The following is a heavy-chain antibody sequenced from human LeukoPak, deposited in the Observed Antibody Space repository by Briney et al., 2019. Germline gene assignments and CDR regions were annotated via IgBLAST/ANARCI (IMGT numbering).Heavy chain of an antibody. J-gene: IGHJ4*02. V-gene: IGHV1-8*01. CDR3: ARLGHYYDILTGYRY. CDR2: KNPNSGSS. CDR1: GYTFTNYD. D-gene: IGHD3-9*01. Sequence: ASVKVSCKASGYTFTNYDINWVRQATGQGLEWIGYKNPNSGSSAYAQKFQGRVTMTRDMSTSTVYMELSSLRSEDTAVYYCARLGHYYDILTGYRYWGQGTLVTVSS.